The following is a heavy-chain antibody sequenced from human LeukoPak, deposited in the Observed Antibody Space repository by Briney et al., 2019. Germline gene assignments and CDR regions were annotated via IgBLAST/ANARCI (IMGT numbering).Heavy chain of an antibody. D-gene: IGHD6-13*01. CDR3: ASLGAGESEVAAAGTVDY. V-gene: IGHV3-23*01. CDR2: ISGRDGST. CDR1: GFTFSSSA. J-gene: IGHJ4*02. Sequence: GGSLRLSCAASGFTFSSSAMSWVRQTPGKGLEWVSAISGRDGSTYYADSVKGRFSISRDNSKNTLYLQMNSLRSEDTAVYYCASLGAGESEVAAAGTVDYWGQGTLVTVSS.